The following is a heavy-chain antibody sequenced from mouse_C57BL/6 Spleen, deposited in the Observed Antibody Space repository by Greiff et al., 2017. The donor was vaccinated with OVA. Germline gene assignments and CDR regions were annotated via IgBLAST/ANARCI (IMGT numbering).Heavy chain of an antibody. CDR1: GYTFTSYW. V-gene: IGHV1-50*01. CDR3: ARRPSSSFDY. CDR2: IDPSDSYT. J-gene: IGHJ2*01. Sequence: VQLQQPGAELVKPGASVKLSCKASGYTFTSYWMQWVKQRPGQGLEWIGEIDPSDSYTNYNQKFKGKATLTVDTSSSTAYMQLSSLTSEDSAVYYCARRPSSSFDYWGQGTTLTVSS.